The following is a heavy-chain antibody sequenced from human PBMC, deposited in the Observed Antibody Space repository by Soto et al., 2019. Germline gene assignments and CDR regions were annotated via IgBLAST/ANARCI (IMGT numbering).Heavy chain of an antibody. Sequence: GSLRLSCAASGFTFSSYGMHWVRQAPGKGLEWVAVISYDGSNKYYADSVKGRFTISRDNSKNTLYLQMNSLRAEDTAVYYCAKCTNRITIFGVVQDYYGMDVWGQGTTVTVSS. V-gene: IGHV3-30*18. D-gene: IGHD3-3*01. CDR1: GFTFSSYG. CDR3: AKCTNRITIFGVVQDYYGMDV. J-gene: IGHJ6*02. CDR2: ISYDGSNK.